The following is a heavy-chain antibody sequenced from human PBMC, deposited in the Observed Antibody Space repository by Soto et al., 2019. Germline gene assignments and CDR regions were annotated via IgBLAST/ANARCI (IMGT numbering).Heavy chain of an antibody. V-gene: IGHV4-30-2*01. Sequence: QLQLQESGSGLVKPSQTLSLTCAVSGGSIINGGYSWSWIRQPPGKGLEWIGYMYHSGSTYYNPSLKSRVTISIDRSKNQFSLKLSSLTAADTAVYYSARVPDYWGQGILVTVSS. D-gene: IGHD2-2*01. CDR2: MYHSGST. J-gene: IGHJ4*02. CDR1: GGSIINGGYS. CDR3: ARVPDY.